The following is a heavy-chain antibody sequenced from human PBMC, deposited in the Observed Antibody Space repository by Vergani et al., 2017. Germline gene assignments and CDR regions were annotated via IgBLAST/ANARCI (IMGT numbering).Heavy chain of an antibody. D-gene: IGHD2-2*02. CDR2: IKQDGSEK. V-gene: IGHV3-7*03. J-gene: IGHJ5*02. CDR1: GFTFSSYW. Sequence: EVQLVESGGGLVQPGGSLRLSCAASGFTFSSYWMSWVRQAPGKGLEWVANIKQDGSEKYYVDSVKGRFTISRDNAKNSLYLQMNSLRAEDTAVYYCARSIVAVPAAISGWFDPWGQGTLVTVSS. CDR3: ARSIVAVPAAISGWFDP.